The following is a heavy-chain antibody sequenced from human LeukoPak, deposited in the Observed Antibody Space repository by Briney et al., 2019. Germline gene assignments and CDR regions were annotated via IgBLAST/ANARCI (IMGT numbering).Heavy chain of an antibody. D-gene: IGHD1-26*01. CDR1: GYSISSGYY. J-gene: IGHJ4*02. CDR2: IYHSGST. Sequence: PSETLSLTCTVSGYSISSGYYWGWIRQPPGKGLEWIGNIYHSGSTYYNPSLKSRLTISVDTSKNQFSLKLSSVTAADTAVYYCARTTDYWGQGTLVTVSS. CDR3: ARTTDY. V-gene: IGHV4-38-2*02.